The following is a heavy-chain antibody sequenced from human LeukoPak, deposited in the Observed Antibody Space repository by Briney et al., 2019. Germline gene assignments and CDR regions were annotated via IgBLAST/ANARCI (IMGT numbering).Heavy chain of an antibody. CDR3: ATVGGATTI. D-gene: IGHD1-26*01. Sequence: ASVNVSFTVSGYTLTELSMHWVRQAPGKGLEWMGGFDPEDGETIYAQKFQGRVTMTEDTSTDTAYMELSSLRSEDTAVYYCATVGGATTIWGQGTLVTVSS. V-gene: IGHV1-24*01. CDR1: GYTLTELS. J-gene: IGHJ4*02. CDR2: FDPEDGET.